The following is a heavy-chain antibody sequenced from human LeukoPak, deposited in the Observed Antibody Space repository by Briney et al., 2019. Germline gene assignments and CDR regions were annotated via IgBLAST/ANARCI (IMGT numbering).Heavy chain of an antibody. V-gene: IGHV2-5*02. Sequence: SGPTLVNPTQTLTLTCTFSGFSLSTSGVGVGWIRQPPGKALEWLALIYWDDDKRYSPSLKSRLTITKDTSKNQVVLTMTNMDPVDTATYYCARTSITMIVVVNIYPFYFDYWGQGTLVTVSS. J-gene: IGHJ4*02. CDR3: ARTSITMIVVVNIYPFYFDY. CDR2: IYWDDDK. D-gene: IGHD3-22*01. CDR1: GFSLSTSGVG.